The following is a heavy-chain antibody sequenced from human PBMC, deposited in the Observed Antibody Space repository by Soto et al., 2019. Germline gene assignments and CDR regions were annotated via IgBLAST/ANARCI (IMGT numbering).Heavy chain of an antibody. CDR2: ISAYNGNT. CDR3: ARETVTTGWYYYGMDV. D-gene: IGHD4-17*01. Sequence: QVQLVQSGAEVKKPGASVKVSCKASGYTFTSYGISWVRQAPGQVLEWMGWISAYNGNTNYAQKLQGRVTMTTDTSTSTAYMELRSLRSDDTAVYYCARETVTTGWYYYGMDVWGQGTTVTVSS. J-gene: IGHJ6*02. V-gene: IGHV1-18*01. CDR1: GYTFTSYG.